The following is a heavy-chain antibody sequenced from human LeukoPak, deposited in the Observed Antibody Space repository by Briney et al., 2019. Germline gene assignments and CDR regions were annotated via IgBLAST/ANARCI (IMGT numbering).Heavy chain of an antibody. Sequence: PGRSLRLSCAASGFTFSSYGMHWVRQAPGKGLEWVAVISYDGSNKYYADSVKGRFTISRDNAKNSLYLQMNSLRAEDTAVYYCAREPWAYYDYVWGSSAFDYWGQGTLVTVSS. CDR2: ISYDGSNK. CDR1: GFTFSSYG. J-gene: IGHJ4*02. D-gene: IGHD3-16*01. CDR3: AREPWAYYDYVWGSSAFDY. V-gene: IGHV3-30*03.